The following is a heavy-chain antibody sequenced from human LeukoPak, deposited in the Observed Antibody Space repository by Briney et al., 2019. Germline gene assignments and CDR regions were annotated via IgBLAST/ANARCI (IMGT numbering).Heavy chain of an antibody. J-gene: IGHJ4*01. CDR1: GFAFDDYA. Sequence: GRSLRLSCAASGFAFDDYAMHWVRQAPGKGLEWVSGISWNSGSIGYADSVKGRFTISRDNAKNSLYLQMNSLRAEDSALYYCAKDTGRTYYYDSSGFFDYWDHGTLVTVSS. D-gene: IGHD3-22*01. CDR2: ISWNSGSI. CDR3: AKDTGRTYYYDSSGFFDY. V-gene: IGHV3-9*01.